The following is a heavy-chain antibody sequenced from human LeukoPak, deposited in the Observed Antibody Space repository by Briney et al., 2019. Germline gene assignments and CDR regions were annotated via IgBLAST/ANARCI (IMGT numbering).Heavy chain of an antibody. V-gene: IGHV4-38-2*02. CDR3: ARARYREINYAYAGGFYYMDV. Sequence: SETLSLTCTVSGYSISSGFYGGWIRQPPGKGLEWIGSIYHSESTYYNPSLNSRVTMSVDTSKNQFSLKLSSVTASATAVYYCARARYREINYAYAGGFYYMDVWGKGTTVTVSS. J-gene: IGHJ6*03. CDR2: IYHSEST. CDR1: GYSISSGFY. D-gene: IGHD1-26*01.